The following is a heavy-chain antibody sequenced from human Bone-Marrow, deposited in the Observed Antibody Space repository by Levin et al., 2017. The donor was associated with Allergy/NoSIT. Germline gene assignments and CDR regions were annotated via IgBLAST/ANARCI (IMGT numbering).Heavy chain of an antibody. CDR2: IYSTDDT. Sequence: SQTLSLPCDVSGYSIHSAYSWGWVRQPPGKGLEWIGSIYSTDDTYYSPSLKSRVTISKRPSKNQFSLKLTSVTAADTAVYYCASMTTVTKTYYFDYWGQGTLVTVSS. J-gene: IGHJ4*02. V-gene: IGHV4-38-2*01. CDR3: ASMTTVTKTYYFDY. D-gene: IGHD4-17*01. CDR1: GYSIHSAYS.